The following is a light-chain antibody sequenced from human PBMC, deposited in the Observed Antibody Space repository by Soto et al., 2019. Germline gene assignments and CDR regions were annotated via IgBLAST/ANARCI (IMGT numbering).Light chain of an antibody. CDR1: QSVSSN. Sequence: EIVMTQSPATLSVSPGERATLSCRASQSVSSNLAWYQQKPGQAPTLLIYGASTRATGIPARFSGSGSGTEFTLTISRLQSEDFAVYYCQQYNNWLPYTFGQGTKLEIK. CDR2: GAS. V-gene: IGKV3-15*01. CDR3: QQYNNWLPYT. J-gene: IGKJ2*01.